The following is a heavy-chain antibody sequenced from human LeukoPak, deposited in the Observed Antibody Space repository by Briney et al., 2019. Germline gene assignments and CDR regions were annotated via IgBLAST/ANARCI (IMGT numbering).Heavy chain of an antibody. CDR1: GFTVSTNY. D-gene: IGHD2-2*01. CDR2: IYAGGAA. Sequence: PGRSLRLSCAASGFTVSTNYLSWVRQAPGKGLEWDSVIYAGGAAYYADYVKGRFTISRDTSNNTLILQMHSLRVEDTAVYYCARSTSYHFDSWGQGTLVTVSS. CDR3: ARSTSYHFDS. J-gene: IGHJ4*02. V-gene: IGHV3-53*01.